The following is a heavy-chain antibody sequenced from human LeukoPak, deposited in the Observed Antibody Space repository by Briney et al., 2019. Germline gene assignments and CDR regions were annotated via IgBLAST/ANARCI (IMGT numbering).Heavy chain of an antibody. CDR3: ARGMGYCSGGSCYYYYYGMDV. J-gene: IGHJ6*04. Sequence: SETLSLTCAVYGGSFSGYYWSWIRQPPGKGLEWSGEINHSGSTNYNPSLKSRVTISVDTSKNQFSLKLSSVTAADTAVYYCARGMGYCSGGSCYYYYYGMDVWGKGTTVTVSS. CDR2: INHSGST. V-gene: IGHV4-34*01. CDR1: GGSFSGYY. D-gene: IGHD2-15*01.